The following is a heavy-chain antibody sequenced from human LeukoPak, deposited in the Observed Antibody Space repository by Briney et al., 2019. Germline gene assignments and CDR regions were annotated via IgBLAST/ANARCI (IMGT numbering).Heavy chain of an antibody. CDR3: VRDLGVDTSMIFFDY. J-gene: IGHJ4*02. CDR1: GYSFTSFG. V-gene: IGHV1-18*01. Sequence: GASVKVSCKASGYSFTSFGISWVRQAPGQGLEWMGWSSAYNGNTKSAQKFQGRVTMTTDTSTSTAYMELRSLRSDDTAVLYCVRDLGVDTSMIFFDYWGQGTLVTVSS. D-gene: IGHD5-18*01. CDR2: SSAYNGNT.